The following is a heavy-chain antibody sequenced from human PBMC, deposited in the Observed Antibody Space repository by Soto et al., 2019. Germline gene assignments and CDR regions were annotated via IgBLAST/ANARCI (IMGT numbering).Heavy chain of an antibody. J-gene: IGHJ5*02. CDR1: GGSISSGGYY. V-gene: IGHV4-31*03. CDR3: ARDTITFGGVIGGFDP. Sequence: QVQLQESGPGLVKPSQTLSLTCTVSGGSISSGGYYWSWIRQHPGKGLEWIGYIYYSGSTYYNPSLKSRVTISVDTSKNQFSLKLSSVTAADTAVYYCARDTITFGGVIGGFDPWGQGTLVTVSS. D-gene: IGHD3-16*02. CDR2: IYYSGST.